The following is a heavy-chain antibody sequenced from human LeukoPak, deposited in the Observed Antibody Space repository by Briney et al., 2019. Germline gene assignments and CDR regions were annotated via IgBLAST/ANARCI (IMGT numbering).Heavy chain of an antibody. J-gene: IGHJ4*02. CDR2: ISWNSGSI. CDR1: GFTFDDYA. CDR3: AKDNVFH. Sequence: GGSLRLSCAASGFTFDDYAMHWVRQAPGKGLEWVSGISWNSGSIGYADSVKGRFTISRDNAKNSLYLQMNSLRAEDTALYYCAKDNVFHWGQGTLVTVSS. D-gene: IGHD3-10*02. V-gene: IGHV3-9*01.